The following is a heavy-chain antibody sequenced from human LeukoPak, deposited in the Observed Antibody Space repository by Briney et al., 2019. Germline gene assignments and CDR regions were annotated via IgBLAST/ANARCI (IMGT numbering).Heavy chain of an antibody. CDR2: IHPNTGGT. CDR1: GYTFTGYY. V-gene: IGHV1-2*06. J-gene: IGHJ4*02. Sequence: ASVKVSCKASGYTFTGYYVHWVRQTPGQGLEWMGRIHPNTGGTDYAQKFQGRVTMTRDTSISTAYMELNSLKSDDTAVCYCASVATTNYWGQGTLVTVSS. CDR3: ASVATTNY. D-gene: IGHD5-12*01.